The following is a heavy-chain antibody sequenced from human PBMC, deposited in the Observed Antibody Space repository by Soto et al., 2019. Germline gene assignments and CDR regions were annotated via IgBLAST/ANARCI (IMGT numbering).Heavy chain of an antibody. CDR2: FRTGGDDGTT. CDR1: GFTFSSYS. D-gene: IGHD3-10*01. J-gene: IGHJ4*02. CDR3: AKKVNSGPGSQYFDY. Sequence: GGSLRRSCAASGFTFSSYSMSWVRQAPGKGPEWVSGFRTGGDDGTTYYADSVKGRFTISRDNSKNTLFLQMNSLRVEDTAIYYCAKKVNSGPGSQYFDYWGQGTLVTVSS. V-gene: IGHV3-23*01.